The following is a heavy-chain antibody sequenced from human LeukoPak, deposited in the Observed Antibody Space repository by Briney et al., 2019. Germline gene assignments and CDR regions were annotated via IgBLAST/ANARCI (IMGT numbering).Heavy chain of an antibody. V-gene: IGHV3-23*01. CDR1: GVSFSSFP. CDR2: ISGSGGST. J-gene: IGHJ4*02. CDR3: AKDPRPSYYFDY. Sequence: GGSLRLSCAASGVSFSSFPMNWVRQAPGKGLEWVSAISGSGGSTYYADSVKGRFTISRDNSKNTLYLQMNSLRAEDTAVYYCAKDPRPSYYFDYWGQGTLVTVSS.